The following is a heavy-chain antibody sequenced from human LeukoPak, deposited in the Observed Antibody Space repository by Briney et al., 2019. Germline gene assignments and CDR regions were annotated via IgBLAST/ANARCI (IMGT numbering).Heavy chain of an antibody. D-gene: IGHD1-26*01. CDR1: GGTFSSYA. V-gene: IGHV1-69*04. CDR2: IIPILGIA. CDR3: ARVGGSYSPFDY. J-gene: IGHJ4*02. Sequence: SVKVSCKASGGTFSSYAISWVRQAPGQGLEWMGRIIPILGIANYAQKFQGRVTITADKSTSTAYMELSSLRSEDTAVYYCARVGGSYSPFDYWGQGTLVTVSS.